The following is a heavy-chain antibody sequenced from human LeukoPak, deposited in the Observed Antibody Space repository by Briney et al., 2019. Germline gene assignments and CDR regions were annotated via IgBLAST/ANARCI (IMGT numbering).Heavy chain of an antibody. CDR1: GFIFSNAW. J-gene: IGHJ4*02. Sequence: KSGGSLRLSCAVSGFIFSNAWMTWVRQAPGKGLEWLGRIKSKSDGGTTDYAAPVKGRFAISRDDSKDTLYLQMNSLKTEDTAVYYCAAMAKDYWGQGTLVTVSS. CDR3: AAMAKDY. D-gene: IGHD5-24*01. CDR2: IKSKSDGGTT. V-gene: IGHV3-15*01.